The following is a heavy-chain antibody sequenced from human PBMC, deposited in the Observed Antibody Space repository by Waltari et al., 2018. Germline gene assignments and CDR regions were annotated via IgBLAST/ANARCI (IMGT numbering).Heavy chain of an antibody. Sequence: EVQLVESGGGLVQPGGSLRLSCAASGFTFSSYSMKWVRQAPGKGLEWVSYISSSSSTIDYADSVKGRFTISRDNAKNSLYLQMNSLRAEDTAVYYCARDGVVVAAVAEYFQHWGQGTLVTVSS. CDR1: GFTFSSYS. CDR2: ISSSSSTI. V-gene: IGHV3-48*01. CDR3: ARDGVVVAAVAEYFQH. J-gene: IGHJ1*01. D-gene: IGHD2-15*01.